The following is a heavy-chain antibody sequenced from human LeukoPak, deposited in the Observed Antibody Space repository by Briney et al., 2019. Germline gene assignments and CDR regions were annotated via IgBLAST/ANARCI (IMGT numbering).Heavy chain of an antibody. V-gene: IGHV3-48*04. CDR1: GFTFSSYG. CDR2: ISSSGSTI. CDR3: AREAFPVIRLSSAFDI. J-gene: IGHJ3*02. D-gene: IGHD3-22*01. Sequence: GGSLRLSCAASGFTFSSYGMSWVRQAPGKGLEWVSYISSSGSTIYYADSVKGRFTISRDNAKNSLYLQMDSLRAEDTAAYYCAREAFPVIRLSSAFDIWGQGTMVTVSS.